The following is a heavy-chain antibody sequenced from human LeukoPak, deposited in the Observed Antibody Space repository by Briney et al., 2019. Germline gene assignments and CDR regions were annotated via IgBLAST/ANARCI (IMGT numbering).Heavy chain of an antibody. V-gene: IGHV3-30-3*01. CDR3: ARGGYYDSSGTYYYYGMDV. Sequence: GGSLRLSCAASGFTFSSYAMHWVRQAPGKGLEWVAVISYDGSNKYYADFVKGRFTISRDNSKNTLYLQMNSLRAEDTAVYYCARGGYYDSSGTYYYYGMDVWGQGTTVTVSS. CDR1: GFTFSSYA. J-gene: IGHJ6*02. CDR2: ISYDGSNK. D-gene: IGHD3-22*01.